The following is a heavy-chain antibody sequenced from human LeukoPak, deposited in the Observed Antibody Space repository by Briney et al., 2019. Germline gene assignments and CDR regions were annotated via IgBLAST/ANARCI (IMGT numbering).Heavy chain of an antibody. J-gene: IGHJ4*02. Sequence: SETLSLTCTVSDGSISSYYWSWIRQPPGKGLEWIGYIYYSGSTNYNPSLKSRVTISVDTSKNQFSLKLSSVTAADTAVYYCARFNYYGSGSYSDWGQGTLVTVSS. CDR2: IYYSGST. CDR3: ARFNYYGSGSYSD. CDR1: DGSISSYY. V-gene: IGHV4-59*01. D-gene: IGHD3-10*01.